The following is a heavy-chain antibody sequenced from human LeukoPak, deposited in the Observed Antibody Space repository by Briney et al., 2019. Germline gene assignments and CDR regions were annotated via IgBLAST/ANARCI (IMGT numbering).Heavy chain of an antibody. J-gene: IGHJ4*02. D-gene: IGHD3-10*01. CDR1: GFTFSSYA. CDR2: ISYDGSNK. CDR3: ARDLVGGPFDY. V-gene: IGHV3-30*04. Sequence: GGSLRLSCAASGFTFSSYAMHWVRQAPGKGLEWVAVISYDGSNKYYADSVKGRFTISRDNSKNTLYLRMNSLRAEDTAVYYCARDLVGGPFDYWGQGTLVTVSS.